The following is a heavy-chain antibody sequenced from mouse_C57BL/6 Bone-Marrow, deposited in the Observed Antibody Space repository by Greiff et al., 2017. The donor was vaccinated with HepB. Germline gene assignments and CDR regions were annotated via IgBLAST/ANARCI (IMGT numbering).Heavy chain of an antibody. D-gene: IGHD2-4*01. CDR3: ARRGSTIITRVFAY. V-gene: IGHV1-4*01. CDR1: GYTFTSYT. CDR2: INPSSGYT. J-gene: IGHJ3*01. Sequence: VHVKQSGAELARPGASVKMSCKASGYTFTSYTMHWVKQRPGKGLEWIGYINPSSGYTKYNQKVKDKATLPADKSSSTAYMQLSSLTSEDSAVYYCARRGSTIITRVFAYWGQGTLVTVSA.